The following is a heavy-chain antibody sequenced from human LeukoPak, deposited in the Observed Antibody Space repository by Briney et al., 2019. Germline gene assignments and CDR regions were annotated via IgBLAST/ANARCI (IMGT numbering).Heavy chain of an antibody. V-gene: IGHV3-23*01. J-gene: IGHJ5*02. D-gene: IGHD3-3*01. Sequence: PGGSLRLSCAASGFTFSSYAMSWVRQAPGKGLEWVSAISGSGGSTYYADSVKGRFTISRDNSKNTLYLQMNSLRAEDTAVYYCAKVGSFGVVIPSPHWFDPWGQGTLVTVSS. CDR1: GFTFSSYA. CDR3: AKVGSFGVVIPSPHWFDP. CDR2: ISGSGGST.